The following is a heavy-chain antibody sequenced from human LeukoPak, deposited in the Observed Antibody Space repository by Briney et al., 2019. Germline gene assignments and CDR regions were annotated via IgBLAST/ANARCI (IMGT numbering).Heavy chain of an antibody. CDR1: GGSISSSSYY. V-gene: IGHV4-39*01. J-gene: IGHJ4*02. D-gene: IGHD5-12*01. CDR2: IYYSGST. CDR3: ARRESGYEGFDY. Sequence: SETLSLTCTVSGGSISSSSYYWGWIRQPPGKGLEWMGTIYYSGSTYYNPSLKSRVTISVDTSKNQFSLKLSSVTAADTAVYYCARRESGYEGFDYWGQGTLVTVSS.